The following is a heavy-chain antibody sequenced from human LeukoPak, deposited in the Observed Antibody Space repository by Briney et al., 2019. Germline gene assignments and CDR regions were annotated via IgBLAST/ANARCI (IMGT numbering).Heavy chain of an antibody. CDR3: ALRGYSYGSPYYYYYYMDV. D-gene: IGHD5-18*01. V-gene: IGHV1-8*01. Sequence: ASVNVSFTSSAYTFTIYDINWGRQATGQGLEWMGWMNPNSGNTGYAQKFQGRVTMTRNTSISTAYMELSSLRSEDTAVYYCALRGYSYGSPYYYYYYMDVWGKGTTVTVSS. CDR1: AYTFTIYD. J-gene: IGHJ6*03. CDR2: MNPNSGNT.